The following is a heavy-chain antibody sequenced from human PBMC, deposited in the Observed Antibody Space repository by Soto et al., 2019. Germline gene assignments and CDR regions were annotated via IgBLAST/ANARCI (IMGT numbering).Heavy chain of an antibody. D-gene: IGHD3-9*01. Sequence: GGSLRLSCEASGFSFSTCGMHWVRQAPGKGLEWVAAIFHDGSEKYYAHSVKGRFAISRDNSKNTPYLQMSSLRAEDTAVYYCARDPADILTGYPDYWGQGTLVTVSS. CDR3: ARDPADILTGYPDY. V-gene: IGHV3-33*01. J-gene: IGHJ4*02. CDR2: IFHDGSEK. CDR1: GFSFSTCG.